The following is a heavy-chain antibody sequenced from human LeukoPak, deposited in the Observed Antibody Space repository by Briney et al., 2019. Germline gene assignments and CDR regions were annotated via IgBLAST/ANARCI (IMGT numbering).Heavy chain of an antibody. CDR3: AREGAIGVRGVIISGMDV. D-gene: IGHD3-10*01. V-gene: IGHV4-34*01. Sequence: SETLSLTCAVYGGSFSGYYWSWIRQPPGKGLEWIGEINHSGSTNYNPSLKSRVTISVDTSKNQFSLKLSSVTAADTAVYYCAREGAIGVRGVIISGMDVWGKGTTATVSS. CDR1: GGSFSGYY. J-gene: IGHJ6*04. CDR2: INHSGST.